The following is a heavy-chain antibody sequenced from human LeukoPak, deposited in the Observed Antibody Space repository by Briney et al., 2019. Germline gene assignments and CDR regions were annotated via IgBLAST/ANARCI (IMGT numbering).Heavy chain of an antibody. J-gene: IGHJ5*02. CDR3: ASANPGWFDP. CDR2: ITSSGSSM. CDR1: GFTFSGYS. Sequence: GGSLRLSCAGSGFTFSGYSLNWVRQAPGKGLEWVSSITSSGSSMYYADSVKGRFTISRDNSKNTLYLQMNSLRAEDTAVYYCASANPGWFDPWGQGTLVTVSS. V-gene: IGHV3-21*04.